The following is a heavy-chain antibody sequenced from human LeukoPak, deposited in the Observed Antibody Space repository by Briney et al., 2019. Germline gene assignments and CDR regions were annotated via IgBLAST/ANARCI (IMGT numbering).Heavy chain of an antibody. CDR2: IYYSGST. V-gene: IGHV4-39*01. CDR1: GGSISSSSYY. D-gene: IGHD6-19*01. CDR3: ARVLAVALFHNWFDP. J-gene: IGHJ5*02. Sequence: SETLSLTCTVSGGSISSSSYYWGWIRQPPGKGLEWIGSIYYSGSTYYNPSLKSRVTISVDTSKNQFSLKLSSVPAADTAVYYCARVLAVALFHNWFDPWGQGTLVTVSS.